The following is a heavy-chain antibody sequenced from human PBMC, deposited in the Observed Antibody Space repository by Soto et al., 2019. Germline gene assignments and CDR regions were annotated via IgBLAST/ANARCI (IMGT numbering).Heavy chain of an antibody. J-gene: IGHJ6*02. CDR1: SGSVNSGGYY. V-gene: IGHV4-31*03. Sequence: SETLSLTCTVSSGSVNSGGYYWSWTRQHPGKGLEWIGYIYYSGSTYYKTYLKSRVTISIDTSKNQYYLRLSSVTAADTAVYYCACIFSGGYGYGFYYYGMDVWGQGTTVTVSS. CDR3: ACIFSGGYGYGFYYYGMDV. CDR2: IYYSGST. D-gene: IGHD5-18*01.